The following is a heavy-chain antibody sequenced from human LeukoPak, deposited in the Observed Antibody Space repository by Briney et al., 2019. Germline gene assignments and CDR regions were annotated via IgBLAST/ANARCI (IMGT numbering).Heavy chain of an antibody. CDR3: ARVGGSGYYYSALGFDY. Sequence: PGRSLRLSCAASGFTFSSYGMPWVRQAPGKGLEWVAVIWYDGSNKYYADSVKGRFTISRDNAKNSLYLQMNSLRAEDTAVYYCARVGGSGYYYSALGFDYWGQGTLVTVSS. CDR2: IWYDGSNK. V-gene: IGHV3-33*01. CDR1: GFTFSSYG. J-gene: IGHJ4*02. D-gene: IGHD3-22*01.